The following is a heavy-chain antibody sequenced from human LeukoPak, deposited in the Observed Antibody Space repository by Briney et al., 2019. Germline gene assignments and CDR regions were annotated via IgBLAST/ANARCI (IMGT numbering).Heavy chain of an antibody. CDR2: IFYSGST. Sequence: SETLSLTCTVSGGSISTSNYYWGWIRQPPGKGLEWIGNIFYSGSTYYSPSLRSRVTISLDTSRNQFSLKLNSVTAAGTAVYYCARDKTSTWEYNWFDPWGQGTLVTVSS. J-gene: IGHJ5*02. D-gene: IGHD1-26*01. V-gene: IGHV4-39*07. CDR1: GGSISTSNYY. CDR3: ARDKTSTWEYNWFDP.